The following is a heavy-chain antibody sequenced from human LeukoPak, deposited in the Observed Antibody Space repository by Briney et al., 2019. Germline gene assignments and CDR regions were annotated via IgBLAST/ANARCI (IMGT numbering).Heavy chain of an antibody. Sequence: GASVKVSCKASGDTFISYDINWVRQATGRGLEWMGWMNPNSGNTGYAQKFQGRVTMTRNTSISTAYMEMSSLRSEDTAVYYCARGRGSSSYYFDYWSQGTLVTVSS. V-gene: IGHV1-8*01. D-gene: IGHD3-10*01. CDR2: MNPNSGNT. CDR3: ARGRGSSSYYFDY. CDR1: GDTFISYD. J-gene: IGHJ4*02.